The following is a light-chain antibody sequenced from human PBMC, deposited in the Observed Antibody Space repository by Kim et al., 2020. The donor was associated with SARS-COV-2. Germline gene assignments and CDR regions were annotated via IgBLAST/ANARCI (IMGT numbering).Light chain of an antibody. CDR2: KAS. V-gene: IGKV1-5*03. CDR3: QQYSSYSRT. J-gene: IGKJ2*01. Sequence: DIQMTQSPSTLSASVGDRVTITCRASQSISSWLAWFQQKPGKAPKLLIYKASSLESGVPSRFSGSGSETEFTLTISSLQPDDFATYYCQQYSSYSRTFGQGTKLEI. CDR1: QSISSW.